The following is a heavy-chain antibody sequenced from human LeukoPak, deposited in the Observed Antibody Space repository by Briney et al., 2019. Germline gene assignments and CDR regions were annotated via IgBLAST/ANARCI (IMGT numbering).Heavy chain of an antibody. CDR1: GYTFTNYA. Sequence: ASVKVSCKASGYTFTNYAIHWVRQDPGQRLEWMGWINAGNGNIKYSEKFRGRFTMTRDTSASTAYMVLSSLRSEDTALYYCARGGYYDVLTGLDFWGQGALVTVSS. CDR3: ARGGYYDVLTGLDF. V-gene: IGHV1-3*01. CDR2: INAGNGNI. J-gene: IGHJ4*02. D-gene: IGHD3-9*01.